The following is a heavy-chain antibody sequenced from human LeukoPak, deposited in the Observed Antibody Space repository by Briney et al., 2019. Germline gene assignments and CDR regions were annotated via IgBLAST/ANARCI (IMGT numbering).Heavy chain of an antibody. J-gene: IGHJ4*02. CDR1: GYTFTSNA. V-gene: IGHV3-30*04. D-gene: IGHD1-26*01. Sequence: PGGSLRLSCAASGYTFTSNAMHWVRQAPGKGLEWVAVISYDGSNNDYADAVKGRFTISRDDSKNTLYLQMNSLRAEDTAMYYCVRDHGQWELGDWGQGTLVSVSS. CDR2: ISYDGSNN. CDR3: VRDHGQWELGD.